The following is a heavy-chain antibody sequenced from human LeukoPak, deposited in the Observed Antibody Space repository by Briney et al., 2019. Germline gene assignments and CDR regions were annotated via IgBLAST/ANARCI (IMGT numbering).Heavy chain of an antibody. D-gene: IGHD1-20*01. CDR3: AKKPITFRFDP. J-gene: IGHJ5*02. V-gene: IGHV3-23*01. Sequence: PGGSLRLSCAASGFTFSNAWMSWVRQAPGKGLEWVSAISGSGGSTYYADSVKGRFTISRDNSKNTLYLQMNRLRAEDTAVYYCAKKPITFRFDPWGQGTLVTVSS. CDR2: ISGSGGST. CDR1: GFTFSNAW.